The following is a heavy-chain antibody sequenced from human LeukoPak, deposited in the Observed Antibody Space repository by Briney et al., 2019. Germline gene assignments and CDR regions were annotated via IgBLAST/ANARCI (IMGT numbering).Heavy chain of an antibody. CDR3: ARGGLYSSSWNFDY. J-gene: IGHJ4*02. CDR1: GYSLTTHY. Sequence: GASVKVSCKASGYSLTTHYIQWVRQAPGQGLEWMGLIDPRTRSTTYAQRFRGRVTLTTDTSTSTVYMQLSRLESEDTAVYFCARGGLYSSSWNFDYWGQGTLVTVSS. V-gene: IGHV1-46*01. D-gene: IGHD6-13*01. CDR2: IDPRTRST.